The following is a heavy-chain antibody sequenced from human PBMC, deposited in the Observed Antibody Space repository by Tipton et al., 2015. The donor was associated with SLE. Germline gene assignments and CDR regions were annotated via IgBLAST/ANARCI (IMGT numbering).Heavy chain of an antibody. V-gene: IGHV3-66*01. D-gene: IGHD1-1*01. CDR2: IYSDSDGGNT. CDR3: AREGNWNGEFDY. Sequence: SLRLSCAASGITVSSNYMSWVRQAPGKGLEWVSVIYSDSDGGNTYHADSVKDRFTISRDNFKNTLYLQMNSLRTEDTAVYYCAREGNWNGEFDYWGQGTLVTVSS. CDR1: GITVSSNY. J-gene: IGHJ4*02.